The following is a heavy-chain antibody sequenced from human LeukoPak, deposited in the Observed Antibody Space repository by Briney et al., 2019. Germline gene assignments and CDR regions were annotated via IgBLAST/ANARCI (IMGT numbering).Heavy chain of an antibody. CDR2: IYYSGST. V-gene: IGHV4-30-4*08. J-gene: IGHJ5*02. CDR3: ARGRTTRASGFDP. CDR1: GGSISSGDYY. Sequence: SETLSLTCTVSGGSISSGDYYWSWIRQPPGKGLEWIGYIYYSGSTYYNPSLKRRVTISVDTSKNQFSLKLSSVTAADTAVYYCARGRTTRASGFDPWGQGTLVTVSS. D-gene: IGHD1-7*01.